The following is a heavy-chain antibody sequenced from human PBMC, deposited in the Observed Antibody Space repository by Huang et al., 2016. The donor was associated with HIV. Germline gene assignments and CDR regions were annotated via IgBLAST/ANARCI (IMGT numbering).Heavy chain of an antibody. V-gene: IGHV3-23*01. CDR3: AKGEFVGESYFDQ. CDR1: GFTFSSYA. Sequence: VQLLESGGGLVQPGGSRRLSCAASGFTFSSYARSWVRQAPGKGREWVATVSGSGVSTYHADSVKGRFTTSRDNSEKMLYLQMHTLRAEDTAVYYCAKGEFVGESYFDQWGQGTLVTVSS. D-gene: IGHD3-10*01. CDR2: VSGSGVST. J-gene: IGHJ4*02.